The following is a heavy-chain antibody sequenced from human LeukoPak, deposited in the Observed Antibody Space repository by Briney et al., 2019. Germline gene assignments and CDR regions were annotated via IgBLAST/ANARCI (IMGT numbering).Heavy chain of an antibody. D-gene: IGHD6-13*01. CDR3: ARPYSSSWYLGGYFQH. J-gene: IGHJ1*01. CDR2: INHSGST. CDR1: GGSFSGYY. Sequence: PSETLSLTCAVYGGSFSGYYWSWIRQPPGKGLEWIGEINHSGSTNYNPSLKSRVTISVDTSKNQFSLKLSSVTAADTAVYYCARPYSSSWYLGGYFQHWGQGTLVTVSS. V-gene: IGHV4-34*01.